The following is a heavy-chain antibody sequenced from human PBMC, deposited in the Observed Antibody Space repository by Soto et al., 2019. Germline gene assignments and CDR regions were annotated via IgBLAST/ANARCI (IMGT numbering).Heavy chain of an antibody. Sequence: GASVKVSCKASGYTFTSYYMHWVRQAPGQGLEWMGIINPSGGSTFYAQKFQGRVTMTRDTSTSSFYMELSSLRSEDTAVYYCAREGGLIAARRSAYDIWGQGTMVTVSS. CDR1: GYTFTSYY. D-gene: IGHD6-6*01. CDR3: AREGGLIAARRSAYDI. J-gene: IGHJ3*02. CDR2: INPSGGST. V-gene: IGHV1-46*01.